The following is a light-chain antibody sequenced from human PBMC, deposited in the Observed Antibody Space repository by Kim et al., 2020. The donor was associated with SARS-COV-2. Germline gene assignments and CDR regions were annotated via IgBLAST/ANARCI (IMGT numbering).Light chain of an antibody. CDR2: STA. Sequence: PGERATLSCRASDTVSTTYLAWYQHKPGQAPRLLIYSTAYRATDIPDRFSGTGSGTDFTLTINRLEPEDFAVYYCQQFGRPPKTFGQGTKVDIK. V-gene: IGKV3-20*01. J-gene: IGKJ1*01. CDR1: DTVSTTY. CDR3: QQFGRPPKT.